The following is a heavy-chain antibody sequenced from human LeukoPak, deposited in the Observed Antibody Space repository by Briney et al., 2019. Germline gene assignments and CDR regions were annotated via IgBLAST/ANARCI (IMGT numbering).Heavy chain of an antibody. D-gene: IGHD6-19*01. J-gene: IGHJ4*02. CDR3: ARLYRGSSGWFDY. Sequence: SETLSLTCTVSGGSISSYYWSWIRQPPGKGLEWIGYIYYSGSTNYNPSLKSRVTISVDTSKNQFSLKLSSVTAADTAVYHCARLYRGSSGWFDYWGQGTLVTVSS. V-gene: IGHV4-59*08. CDR1: GGSISSYY. CDR2: IYYSGST.